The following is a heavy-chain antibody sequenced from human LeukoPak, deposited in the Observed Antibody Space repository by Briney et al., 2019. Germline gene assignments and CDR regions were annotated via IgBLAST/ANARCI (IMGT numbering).Heavy chain of an antibody. CDR2: THYRSKWYI. Sequence: SQTLSLTCAISGDSVSSNSAAWNWIRQSPSRGLEWLGRTHYRSKWYIDYAGSVRSRITINPDTSKNQFSLQLNSVTPEDTAVYYCARAPLTTQWLVFRFDYWGQGTLVTVSS. D-gene: IGHD6-19*01. CDR3: ARAPLTTQWLVFRFDY. V-gene: IGHV6-1*01. J-gene: IGHJ4*02. CDR1: GDSVSSNSAA.